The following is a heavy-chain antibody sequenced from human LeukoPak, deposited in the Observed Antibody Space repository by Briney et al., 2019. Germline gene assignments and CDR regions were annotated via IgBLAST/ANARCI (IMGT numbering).Heavy chain of an antibody. V-gene: IGHV4-34*01. Sequence: PSETLSLTCAVYGGSFSGYYWSWIRQPPGKGLEWIGEINHSGSTNYNPSLKSRVTISIDTSKKQFSLKLRSVTAADTAVYYCARDRLEAVTDDDYFDYWGQGTLVTVSS. D-gene: IGHD2-21*02. CDR3: ARDRLEAVTDDDYFDY. CDR2: INHSGST. J-gene: IGHJ4*02. CDR1: GGSFSGYY.